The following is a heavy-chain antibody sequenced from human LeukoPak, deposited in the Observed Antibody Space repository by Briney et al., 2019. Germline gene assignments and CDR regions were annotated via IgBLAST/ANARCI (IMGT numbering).Heavy chain of an antibody. Sequence: KSGGSLRLSCAASGFTFSSYAMSWVRQAPGKGLEWVSAISGSGGSTYYADSVKGRFTISRDNSKTTLYLQMNSLRAEDTAVYYCAKDRKRITIFGVVIISNPNSLDYWGQGTLVTVSS. V-gene: IGHV3-23*01. CDR1: GFTFSSYA. D-gene: IGHD3-3*01. CDR3: AKDRKRITIFGVVIISNPNSLDY. CDR2: ISGSGGST. J-gene: IGHJ4*02.